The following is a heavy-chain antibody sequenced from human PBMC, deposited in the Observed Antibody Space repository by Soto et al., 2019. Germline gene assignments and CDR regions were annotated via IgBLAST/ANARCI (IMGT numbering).Heavy chain of an antibody. CDR3: ARGGGGNYYYDSSGYYYNY. D-gene: IGHD3-22*01. Sequence: SVKVSCKASGGTFSSYTISWVRQAPGQGLEWMGRIIPILGIANYAQKFQGRVTMTRNTSISTAYMELSSLRSEDTAVYYCARGGGGNYYYDSSGYYYNY. J-gene: IGHJ6*01. V-gene: IGHV1-69*02. CDR2: IIPILGIA. CDR1: GGTFSSYT.